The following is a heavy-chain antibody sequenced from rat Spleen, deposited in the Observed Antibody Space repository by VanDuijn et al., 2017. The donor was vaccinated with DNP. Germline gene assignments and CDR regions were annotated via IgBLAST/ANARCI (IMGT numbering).Heavy chain of an antibody. CDR2: ITSSGGST. CDR1: GFTFNNYW. CDR3: ARVGKLYVDY. V-gene: IGHV5-31*01. J-gene: IGHJ2*01. D-gene: IGHD5-1*01. Sequence: EVQLVESGGDLVQPGRSLKLSCVASGFTFNNYWMTWIRQAPGKGLEWVASITSSGGSTYYPDSVKGRFTISSDNAKNTLYLQMNSLRSEDTATYCCARVGKLYVDYWGQGVMVTVSS.